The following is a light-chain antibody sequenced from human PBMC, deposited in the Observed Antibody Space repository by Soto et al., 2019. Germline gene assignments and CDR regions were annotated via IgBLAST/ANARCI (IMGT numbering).Light chain of an antibody. Sequence: EILLTQSPGTLSLSPGERATLSCRASQSVGKYLVWHQQKPGQAARRLIYDASNRATGIPARFSGSGSGTDFTLTISSLEPEDFAVYYCQQRGNRPPWTFGQGTKVDIK. V-gene: IGKV3-11*01. CDR2: DAS. CDR3: QQRGNRPPWT. CDR1: QSVGKY. J-gene: IGKJ1*01.